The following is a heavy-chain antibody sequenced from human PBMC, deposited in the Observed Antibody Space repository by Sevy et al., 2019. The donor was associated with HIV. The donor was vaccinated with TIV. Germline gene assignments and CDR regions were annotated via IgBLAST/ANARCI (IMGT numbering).Heavy chain of an antibody. CDR1: GFTFSLYV. V-gene: IGHV3-30*18. D-gene: IGHD3-22*01. J-gene: IGHJ4*02. CDR2: ISSDGSNE. CDR3: AKEGGGYYYDSSGLFDY. Sequence: GGSLRLSCAASGFTFSLYVIHWVRQAPGRGLEWVAVISSDGSNEYYADSVKGRFTISRDNSKNTLYLQMNSLRAEDTAVYYCAKEGGGYYYDSSGLFDYWGQGTLVTVSS.